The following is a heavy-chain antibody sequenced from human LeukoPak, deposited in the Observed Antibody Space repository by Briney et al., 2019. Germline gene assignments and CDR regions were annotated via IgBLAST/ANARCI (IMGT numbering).Heavy chain of an antibody. CDR3: AREDSGWQFDY. CDR2: VSFDGRTK. V-gene: IGHV3-30*04. J-gene: IGHJ4*02. Sequence: SGGSLRLSCAGSGFTFSSHAINWVRQAPDKGLEWVAIVSFDGRTKHYAESVKGRFTVSRDNSKSTVHLEMNSLRPEDTAVYYCAREDSGWQFDYWGQGTLVTVSS. CDR1: GFTFSSHA. D-gene: IGHD6-19*01.